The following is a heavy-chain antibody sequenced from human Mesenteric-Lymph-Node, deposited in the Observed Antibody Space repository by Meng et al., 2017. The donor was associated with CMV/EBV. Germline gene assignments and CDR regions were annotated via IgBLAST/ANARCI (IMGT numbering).Heavy chain of an antibody. CDR2: INWNGDYT. V-gene: IGHV3-20*04. D-gene: IGHD6-13*01. Sequence: GESLKISCAASGFTFDDYAMTWVRQTPGKGLEWVSGINWNGDYTGYADSVKGRFTISRDDAKNSLYLQMNTLRAEGTALYYCARGPFSSSRWAGFDYWGQGTLVTVSS. J-gene: IGHJ4*02. CDR3: ARGPFSSSRWAGFDY. CDR1: GFTFDDYA.